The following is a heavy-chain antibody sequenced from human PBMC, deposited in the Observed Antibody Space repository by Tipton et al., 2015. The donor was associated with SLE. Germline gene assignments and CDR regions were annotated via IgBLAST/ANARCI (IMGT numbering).Heavy chain of an antibody. CDR2: ISSSSSYI. Sequence: SLRLSCAASGFTFSSYSMNWVRQAPGKGLEWVSSISSSSSYIYYADSVKGRFTISRDNAKNSLYLQMNSLRAEDTAVYYCARSRINMIAVVPDYWGQGTLVTVSS. CDR3: ARSRINMIAVVPDY. D-gene: IGHD3-22*01. V-gene: IGHV3-21*01. CDR1: GFTFSSYS. J-gene: IGHJ4*02.